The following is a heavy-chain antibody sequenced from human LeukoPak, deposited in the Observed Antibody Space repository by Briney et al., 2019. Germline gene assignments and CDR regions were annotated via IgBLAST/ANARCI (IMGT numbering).Heavy chain of an antibody. CDR1: GFTFSSYG. Sequence: GGSLRLSCAASGFTFSSYGMHWFRQAPGKGLEWVAVIWYDGSNKYYADSVKGRFTISRDNSKNTLYLQMSSLRAEDTAVYYCARGDFGTGYSYGPPGYWGQGTLVTVSS. CDR2: IWYDGSNK. D-gene: IGHD5-18*01. V-gene: IGHV3-33*01. CDR3: ARGDFGTGYSYGPPGY. J-gene: IGHJ4*02.